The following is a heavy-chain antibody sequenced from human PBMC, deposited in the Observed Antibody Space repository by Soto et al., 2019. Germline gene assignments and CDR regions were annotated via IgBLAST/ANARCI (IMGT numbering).Heavy chain of an antibody. D-gene: IGHD2-15*01. J-gene: IGHJ6*02. CDR1: GDSVSSNSAA. CDR2: TYYRSKWYN. CDR3: ARDLSLAMTPNHYDGMDV. V-gene: IGHV6-1*01. Sequence: SETPPLTCAISGDSVSSNSAAWNWIRQSPSRGLEWLGRTYYRSKWYNDYAVSVKSRITINPDTSKNQFSLQLNSVTPEDTAVYYGARDLSLAMTPNHYDGMDVCRQGTTVIVSS.